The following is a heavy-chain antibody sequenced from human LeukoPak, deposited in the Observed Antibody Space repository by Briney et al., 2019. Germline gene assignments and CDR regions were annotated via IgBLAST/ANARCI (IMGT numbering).Heavy chain of an antibody. V-gene: IGHV3-11*06. CDR1: GLTFTNAW. Sequence: PGGSLRLSCAASGLTFTNAWMRWIRQAPGKGLEWVSSVTIDPSHTNYADSVQGRFTLSRDNAKNSLYLQMNSLRAEDTAVYYCARETFYAFDFWGQGAMVTVSP. CDR2: VTIDPSHT. J-gene: IGHJ3*01. D-gene: IGHD3-16*01. CDR3: ARETFYAFDF.